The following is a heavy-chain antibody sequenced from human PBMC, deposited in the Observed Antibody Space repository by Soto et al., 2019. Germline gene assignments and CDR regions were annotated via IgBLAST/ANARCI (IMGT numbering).Heavy chain of an antibody. CDR3: ARVQSGYDFAY. CDR1: GYTFTSYG. V-gene: IGHV1-18*01. J-gene: IGHJ4*02. D-gene: IGHD5-12*01. CDR2: ISAYNGNT. Sequence: QVQLVQSGAEVKKPGASVKVSCKASGYTFTSYGINWVRQAPGQGLEWMGWISAYNGNTHYAQKLQGRVTMTTDTATRTAYMELRSLRSDDTAVDYCARVQSGYDFAYWGQGTLVTVSS.